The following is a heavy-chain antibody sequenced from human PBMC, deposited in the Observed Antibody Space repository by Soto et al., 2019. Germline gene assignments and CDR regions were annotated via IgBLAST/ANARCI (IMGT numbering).Heavy chain of an antibody. CDR2: IKSKTDGGTT. J-gene: IGHJ6*02. CDR3: TKPHAIYGMDX. CDR1: GFTFSNAW. V-gene: IGHV3-15*01. Sequence: GGSLRLSFAASGFTFSNAWMSWVRQAPGKGLEWVFRIKSKTDGGTTDYAAPGKGRFNISRDDSKNTLYLQMNSLKTEDTAVYYCTKPHAIYGMDXWGQGTTVTVS.